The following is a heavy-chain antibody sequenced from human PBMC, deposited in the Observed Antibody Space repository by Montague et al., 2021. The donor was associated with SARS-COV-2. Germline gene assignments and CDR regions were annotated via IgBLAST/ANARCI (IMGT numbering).Heavy chain of an antibody. CDR2: IYYTGST. CDR3: ARDTRIAMLVVVTRYGLDV. Sequence: SETLSLTCTVSGGSISSSSYYWGWIRQPPGKGLEWIGSIYYTGSTYYNPSLKSRVTISVDTSKNQSSLKLSSVTAAGTAVYYCARDTRIAMLVVVTRYGLDVWGQGTTVTVSS. J-gene: IGHJ6*02. CDR1: GGSISSSSYY. D-gene: IGHD3-22*01. V-gene: IGHV4-39*07.